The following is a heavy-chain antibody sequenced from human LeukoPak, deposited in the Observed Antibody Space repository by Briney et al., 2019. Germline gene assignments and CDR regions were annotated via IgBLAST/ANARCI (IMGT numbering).Heavy chain of an antibody. D-gene: IGHD1-14*01. CDR2: IYSGGST. J-gene: IGHJ6*02. V-gene: IGHV3-53*01. Sequence: GGSLRLSCAASGFTVSSNYMSWVRQAPGKGLEWVSVIYSGGSTYYADSVKGRFTISRDNSKNTLYLQMDSLRAEDTAVYYCASGMGPYYYYGIDVWGQGTTVTVSS. CDR3: ASGMGPYYYYGIDV. CDR1: GFTVSSNY.